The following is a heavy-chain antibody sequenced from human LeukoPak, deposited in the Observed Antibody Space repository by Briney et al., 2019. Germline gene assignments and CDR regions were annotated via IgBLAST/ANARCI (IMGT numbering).Heavy chain of an antibody. CDR3: VKVQGTWCYYYAMDV. V-gene: IGHV3-64D*06. CDR2: ISRDGNST. J-gene: IGHJ6*02. CDR1: GFTFNNFA. Sequence: GGSLRLSCSASGFTFNNFAMHWVRQAPGKGLEYVSAISRDGNSTYSADSVRDRFTISRDNSKNTMYLQMRSLRAEDTAVYYCVKVQGTWCYYYAMDVWGQGTTVTVSS. D-gene: IGHD2-15*01.